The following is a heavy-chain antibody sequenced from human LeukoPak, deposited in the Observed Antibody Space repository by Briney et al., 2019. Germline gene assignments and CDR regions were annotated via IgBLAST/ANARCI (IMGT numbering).Heavy chain of an antibody. V-gene: IGHV3-9*01. CDR2: ISWNSGSI. J-gene: IGHJ4*02. CDR3: AKEAAPYCSGGTCYRGIFDY. Sequence: PGGSLRLSCAASGFTFDDYTMHWVRQTPGKGLEWVSGISWNSGSIGYADSVKGRFTISRDNAKNSLYLQMNSLRAEDTALYYCAKEAAPYCSGGTCYRGIFDYWGQGTLVTVSS. D-gene: IGHD2-15*01. CDR1: GFTFDDYT.